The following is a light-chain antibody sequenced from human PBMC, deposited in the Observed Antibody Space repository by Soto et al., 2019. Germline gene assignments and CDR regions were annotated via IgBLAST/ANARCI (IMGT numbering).Light chain of an antibody. CDR3: SSYAGSNKKV. V-gene: IGLV2-8*01. J-gene: IGLJ2*01. CDR2: EVD. CDR1: SSDVGGYNY. Sequence: ALTQPPSASGSPGQSVTISCTGTSSDVGGYNYVSWYQQHPGKAPKLIIYEVDKRPSGVPGRFSGSKSGNTASLTVSGLQAEDEADYYCSSYAGSNKKVFGGGTKLPVL.